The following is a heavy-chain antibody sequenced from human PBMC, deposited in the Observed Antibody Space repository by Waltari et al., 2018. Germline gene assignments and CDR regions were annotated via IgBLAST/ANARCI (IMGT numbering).Heavy chain of an antibody. Sequence: QVQLVESGGGVVQPGRSLRLSCAASGFTFSSYAMHWVRQAPGKGLEWVAVISYDGSNKYYADSVKGRFTISRDNSKNTLYLQMNSLRAEDTAVYYCARTPTVTDAFDIWGQGTMVTVSS. J-gene: IGHJ3*02. V-gene: IGHV3-30-3*01. CDR2: ISYDGSNK. CDR1: GFTFSSYA. D-gene: IGHD4-17*01. CDR3: ARTPTVTDAFDI.